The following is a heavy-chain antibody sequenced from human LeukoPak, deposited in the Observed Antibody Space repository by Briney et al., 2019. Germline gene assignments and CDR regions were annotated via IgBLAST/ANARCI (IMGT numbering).Heavy chain of an antibody. Sequence: ASVKVSCKASGCTFISYYMHWVRQAPGQGLEWMGIINPSGGSTNYAQNFQGRVTMTRDISSKTVYMELSSLRSEDTAVYYCARDRDYGGNPSTFGYWGQGTLVTVSS. CDR1: GCTFISYY. CDR3: ARDRDYGGNPSTFGY. J-gene: IGHJ4*02. D-gene: IGHD4-23*01. CDR2: INPSGGST. V-gene: IGHV1-46*01.